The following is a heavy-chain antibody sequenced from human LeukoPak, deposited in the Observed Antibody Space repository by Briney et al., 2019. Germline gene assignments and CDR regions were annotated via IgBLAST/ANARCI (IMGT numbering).Heavy chain of an antibody. CDR1: EFTFSSYG. CDR2: ISGSGGST. Sequence: GGSLRLSCAASEFTFSSYGMSWVRQAPGKGLEWVSAISGSGGSTYYADSVKGRFTISRDNSKNTLYLQMNSLRAEDTAVYYCAARGDEYCGGDCYYPLDYWGQGTLVAVSS. CDR3: AARGDEYCGGDCYYPLDY. D-gene: IGHD2-21*02. J-gene: IGHJ4*02. V-gene: IGHV3-23*01.